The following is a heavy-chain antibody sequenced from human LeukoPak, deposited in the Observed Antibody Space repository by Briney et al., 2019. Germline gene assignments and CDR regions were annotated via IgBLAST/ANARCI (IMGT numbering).Heavy chain of an antibody. D-gene: IGHD6-19*01. V-gene: IGHV4-61*02. CDR1: NVAISSGSHY. J-gene: IGHJ4*02. CDR3: ASDHSGWLGLGY. Sequence: SSETLSLTCTVSNVAISSGSHYWNWIRQPAGKGLEWIGRIYAGGRSNYNPSLRSRVTISVDTSKNQFSLRLSSVTATDTGVYYCASDHSGWLGLGYWGQGTLVSVSS. CDR2: IYAGGRS.